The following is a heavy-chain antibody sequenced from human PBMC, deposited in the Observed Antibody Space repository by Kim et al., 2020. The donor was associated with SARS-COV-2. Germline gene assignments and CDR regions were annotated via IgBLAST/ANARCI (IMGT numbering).Heavy chain of an antibody. V-gene: IGHV3-23*01. CDR2: ITASGDNT. CDR3: AKRMHV. Sequence: GGSLRLSCVISGLTYSTNAMTWVRQAPGKGLEWVSVITASGDNTYYTDSVKGRFTISRDNSRNTVYLQMNSLRAEDTAVYYCAKRMHVWGKGTTGIVSP. J-gene: IGHJ6*04. CDR1: GLTYSTNA.